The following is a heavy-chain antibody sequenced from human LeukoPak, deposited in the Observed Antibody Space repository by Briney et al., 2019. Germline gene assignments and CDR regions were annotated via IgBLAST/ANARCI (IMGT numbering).Heavy chain of an antibody. Sequence: SETLSLTCTVSGGSISSYYWSWIRQPPGKGLEWIGYIYYSGSTNYNPSLKSRVTISVDTSKNQFSLKLSSVTAADTAVYYCARRGGSSWLYNRFDPWGQGTLVTVSS. J-gene: IGHJ5*02. CDR2: IYYSGST. V-gene: IGHV4-59*08. D-gene: IGHD6-13*01. CDR3: ARRGGSSWLYNRFDP. CDR1: GGSISSYY.